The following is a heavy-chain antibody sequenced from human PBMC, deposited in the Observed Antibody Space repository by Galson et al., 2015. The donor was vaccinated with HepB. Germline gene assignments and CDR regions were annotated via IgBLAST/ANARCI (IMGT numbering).Heavy chain of an antibody. J-gene: IGHJ6*02. D-gene: IGHD2-2*01. CDR2: ISAYNGNT. CDR3: ARDEIVVEEAYYYYYYGMDV. V-gene: IGHV1-18*04. Sequence: SVKVSCKASGYTFTSYGISWVRQAPGQGLEWMGWISAYNGNTNYAQKLQGRVTMTTDTSTSTAYMELRSLRSDDTAVYYCARDEIVVEEAYYYYYYGMDVWGQGTTVTVSS. CDR1: GYTFTSYG.